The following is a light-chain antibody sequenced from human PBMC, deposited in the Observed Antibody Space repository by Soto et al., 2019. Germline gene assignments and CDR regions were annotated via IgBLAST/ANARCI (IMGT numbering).Light chain of an antibody. Sequence: EIVMTQSPATLSVSPGDRATLSCRASQSVTSNLAWYQQKPGQAPRLLIYGASTRATGIPARFSGSGSGTEFTLTISSLQSEDFAVYYCQQRSNWPPFTFGPGTKVDIK. V-gene: IGKV3-15*01. J-gene: IGKJ3*01. CDR3: QQRSNWPPFT. CDR1: QSVTSN. CDR2: GAS.